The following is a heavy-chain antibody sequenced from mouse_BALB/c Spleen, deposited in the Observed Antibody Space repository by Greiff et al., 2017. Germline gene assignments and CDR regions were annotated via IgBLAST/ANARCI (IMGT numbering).Heavy chain of an antibody. CDR2: INPNNGGT. J-gene: IGHJ4*01. Sequence: VQLKQSGPELVKPGASVKIPCKASGYTFTDYNMDWVKQSHGKSLEWIGDINPNNGGTIYNQKFKGKATLTVDKSSSTAYMELRSLTSEDTAVYYCARRDTTASYAMDYWGQGTSVTVSS. CDR1: GYTFTDYN. D-gene: IGHD1-2*01. CDR3: ARRDTTASYAMDY. V-gene: IGHV1-18*01.